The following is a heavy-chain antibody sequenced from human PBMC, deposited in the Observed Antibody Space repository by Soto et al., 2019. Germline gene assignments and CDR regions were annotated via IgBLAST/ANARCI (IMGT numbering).Heavy chain of an antibody. CDR1: GFTFDYYW. D-gene: IGHD3-22*01. V-gene: IGHV3-74*01. CDR2: LQTDGSHP. Sequence: PGGSLRLSCVASGFTFDYYWMHWVRQAPGEGLMWVSRLQTDGSHPDYADSVKGRFTISRDNAKNTLYLQMNNLRAEDTAVYYCTKVRADYYDSSGPNYWGQGTLVTVSS. CDR3: TKVRADYYDSSGPNY. J-gene: IGHJ4*02.